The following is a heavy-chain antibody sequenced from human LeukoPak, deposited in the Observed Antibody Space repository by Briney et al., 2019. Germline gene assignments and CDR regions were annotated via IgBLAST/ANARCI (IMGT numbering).Heavy chain of an antibody. CDR2: TGGYNGYT. CDR1: GYTFSSYG. J-gene: IGHJ6*03. D-gene: IGHD2-8*01. Sequence: GASVKVPCKTSGYTFSSYGISWVRQAPAQGLEWMGWTGGYNGYTNYAQKFQGRVTLTTDTSTSTAYMELMSLTSDDTAVYYCARDLSLGVGFYYMDVWGKGTTVTVTS. CDR3: ARDLSLGVGFYYMDV. V-gene: IGHV1-18*01.